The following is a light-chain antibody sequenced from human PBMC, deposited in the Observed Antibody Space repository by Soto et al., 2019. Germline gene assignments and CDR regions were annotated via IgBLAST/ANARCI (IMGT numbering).Light chain of an antibody. V-gene: IGLV1-40*01. CDR1: SSNIGAGYD. J-gene: IGLJ1*01. CDR3: QSYDSSLSGSV. Sequence: QSVLTQPPSVSGAPGQRVTICCTGSSSNIGAGYDVHWYQQLPGTAPKLLIYGNSNRPSGVPDRFSGSKSGTSASLAITGLQAEDEADYYCQSYDSSLSGSVLGTGTKVTVL. CDR2: GNS.